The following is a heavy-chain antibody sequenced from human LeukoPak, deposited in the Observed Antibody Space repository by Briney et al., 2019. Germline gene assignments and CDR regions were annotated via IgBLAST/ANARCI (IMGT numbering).Heavy chain of an antibody. CDR2: INPNSGGT. CDR1: GYTFTGYY. J-gene: IGHJ4*02. CDR3: ARDRGYSYGLVFFDY. Sequence: ASVKVSCKASGYTFTGYYMHWVRQAPGQGLEWMGWINPNSGGTNYAQEFQGWVTMTRDTSISTAYMELSRLRSDDTAVYYCARDRGYSYGLVFFDYWGQGTLVTVSS. V-gene: IGHV1-2*04. D-gene: IGHD5-18*01.